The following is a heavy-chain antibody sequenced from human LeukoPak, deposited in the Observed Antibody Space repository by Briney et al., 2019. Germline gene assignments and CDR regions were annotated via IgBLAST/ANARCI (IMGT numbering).Heavy chain of an antibody. CDR2: IYYSGST. D-gene: IGHD2-15*01. J-gene: IGHJ4*02. CDR3: GRYCSGGSCYSGYFDY. CDR1: GGSISSGGYY. Sequence: SETLSLTCTVSGGSISSGGYYWSWIRPHPGKGLEWLGYIYYSGSTYYNPSLKSRVTISVDTSKNQFSLKLSSVTAADTAVYYCGRYCSGGSCYSGYFDYWGQGTLVTVSS. V-gene: IGHV4-31*03.